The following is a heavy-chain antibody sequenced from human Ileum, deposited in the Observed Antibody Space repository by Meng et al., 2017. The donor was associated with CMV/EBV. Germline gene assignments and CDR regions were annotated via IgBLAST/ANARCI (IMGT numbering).Heavy chain of an antibody. CDR1: GGSISSSSYY. V-gene: IGHV4-39*01. CDR2: IYYSGTT. D-gene: IGHD2-2*01. Sequence: GSLRPSCTVSGGSISSSSYYWAWIRQPPGQGLEWIGSIYYSGTTFYKASLKSRVIISVDTSKNQFSLRLSSVTAADTAVYYCARLRYCDTTSCLFDSWGQGTLVTVSS. J-gene: IGHJ4*02. CDR3: ARLRYCDTTSCLFDS.